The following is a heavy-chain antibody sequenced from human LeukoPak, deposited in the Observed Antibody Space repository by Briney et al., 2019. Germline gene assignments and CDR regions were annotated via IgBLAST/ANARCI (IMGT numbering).Heavy chain of an antibody. Sequence: GGSLRLSCAASGFTFSSYAMSWVRQAPGKGLEWVSAISGSGGSTYYADSVKGRFTISRDNSKNTLYLQMNSLRAEDTAVYYCAKEGSVLRFLEWLLFAGYFDYWGQGTLVTVSS. CDR2: ISGSGGST. J-gene: IGHJ4*02. CDR3: AKEGSVLRFLEWLLFAGYFDY. V-gene: IGHV3-23*01. CDR1: GFTFSSYA. D-gene: IGHD3-3*01.